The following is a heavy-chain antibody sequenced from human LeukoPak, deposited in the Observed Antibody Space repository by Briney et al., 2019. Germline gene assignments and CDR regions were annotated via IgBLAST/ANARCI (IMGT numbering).Heavy chain of an antibody. CDR3: AREFQNRGYYDSSGPAY. CDR1: GGTFSSHA. Sequence: SVKVSCKASGGTFSSHAISWVRQAPGQGLEWMGGIIPIFGTANYAQKFQGRVTITTDESTSTAYMELSSLRSEDTAVYYCAREFQNRGYYDSSGPAYWGQGTLVTVSS. D-gene: IGHD3-22*01. V-gene: IGHV1-69*05. CDR2: IIPIFGTA. J-gene: IGHJ4*02.